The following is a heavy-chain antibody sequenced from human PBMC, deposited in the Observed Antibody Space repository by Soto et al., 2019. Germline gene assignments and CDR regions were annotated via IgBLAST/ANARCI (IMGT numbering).Heavy chain of an antibody. CDR1: GGSISSYY. Sequence: KPSETLSLTCTVSGGSISSYYWSWIRQPPGKGLEWIGYIYYSGGTNYNPSLESRLTISVDTSKNQFSLKLSSVTAADTAVYYCARGGGCSGGSCALNWFDPWGQGTLVTVSS. CDR2: IYYSGGT. CDR3: ARGGGCSGGSCALNWFDP. D-gene: IGHD2-15*01. J-gene: IGHJ5*02. V-gene: IGHV4-59*01.